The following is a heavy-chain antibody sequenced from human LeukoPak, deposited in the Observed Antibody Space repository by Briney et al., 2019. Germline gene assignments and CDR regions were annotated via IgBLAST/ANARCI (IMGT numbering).Heavy chain of an antibody. CDR3: ARQKWLRSDFDY. CDR2: IYYSGST. V-gene: IGHV4-59*08. D-gene: IGHD5-12*01. CDR1: GGSISSYY. Sequence: PSETLSLTCTVSGGSISSYYWSWIRQPPGKGLEWIGYIYYSGSTNYNPSLKSRVTISVDTSKNQFSLKLSSATPADTAVYYCARQKWLRSDFDYWGQGTLVTVSS. J-gene: IGHJ4*02.